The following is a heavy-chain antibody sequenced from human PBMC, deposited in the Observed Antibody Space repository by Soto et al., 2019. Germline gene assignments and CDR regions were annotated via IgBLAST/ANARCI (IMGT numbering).Heavy chain of an antibody. CDR3: AREGGWEPYYYYGMDV. V-gene: IGHV1-8*01. Sequence: QVQLVQSGAEVKKPGASVKVSRKASGYTFTSYDINWVRQATGQGLEWMGWMNPNSGNTGYAQKFQGRVTMTRNTSITTADMELSSLRSEDTAVYYCAREGGWEPYYYYGMDVWGQGTTVTVSS. J-gene: IGHJ6*02. CDR1: GYTFTSYD. CDR2: MNPNSGNT. D-gene: IGHD6-19*01.